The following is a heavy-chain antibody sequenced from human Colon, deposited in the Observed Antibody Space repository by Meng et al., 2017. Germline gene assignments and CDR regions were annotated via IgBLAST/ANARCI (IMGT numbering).Heavy chain of an antibody. D-gene: IGHD2/OR15-2a*01. CDR3: ARRNSNNWFDP. CDR2: IFHSGTS. Sequence: RQEAGRGLVRPSGTLSLTCAASGASISGDNWCSLVRQTPGKGLEWLGEIFHSGTSNYNPSLKSRVTISVDKSKNQFSLRLSSVTAADTAVYYCARRNSNNWFDPWGQGILVTVSS. J-gene: IGHJ5*02. V-gene: IGHV4-4*02. CDR1: GASISGDNW.